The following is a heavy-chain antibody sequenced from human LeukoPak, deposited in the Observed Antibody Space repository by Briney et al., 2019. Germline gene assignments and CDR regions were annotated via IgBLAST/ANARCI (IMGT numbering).Heavy chain of an antibody. J-gene: IGHJ6*03. V-gene: IGHV4-59*01. D-gene: IGHD6-13*01. CDR3: ARNPAGKGYYYYYMDV. CDR1: GGSLSSYY. Sequence: SETLSLTCTVSGGSLSSYYWSWIRQPPGKGLEWIGYIYYSGSTNYNPSLKSRVTISVDTSKNQFSLKLSSVTAADTAVYYCARNPAGKGYYYYYMDVWGKGTTVTVSS. CDR2: IYYSGST.